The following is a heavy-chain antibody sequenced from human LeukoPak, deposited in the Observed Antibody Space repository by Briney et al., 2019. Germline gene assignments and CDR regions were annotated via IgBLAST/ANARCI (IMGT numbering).Heavy chain of an antibody. CDR2: INPSSGST. V-gene: IGHV1-46*01. CDR3: AREFQYYLDY. CDR1: GYTFISYY. Sequence: GASVKVSCKTSGYTFISYYIHWVRQAPGQGLQWMGMINPSSGSTNYAQKFHGRVTMTRDTSTYTVYMEVSSLRSEDTAFYYCAREFQYYLDYWGRGSLVTVSS. J-gene: IGHJ4*02.